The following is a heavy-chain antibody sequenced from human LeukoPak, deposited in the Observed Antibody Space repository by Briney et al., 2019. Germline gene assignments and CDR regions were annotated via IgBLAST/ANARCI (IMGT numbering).Heavy chain of an antibody. Sequence: PSETLSLTCSVSGGSISSYYWSWVRQPPGKRLEWIGYIYYSGSTNYNPSLKSRVTTSVDTSKNQFSLNLSSVTAADTAAYYCARGSRNSVDYWGQGTLVTVSS. D-gene: IGHD4-23*01. CDR2: IYYSGST. CDR3: ARGSRNSVDY. CDR1: GGSISSYY. J-gene: IGHJ4*02. V-gene: IGHV4-59*01.